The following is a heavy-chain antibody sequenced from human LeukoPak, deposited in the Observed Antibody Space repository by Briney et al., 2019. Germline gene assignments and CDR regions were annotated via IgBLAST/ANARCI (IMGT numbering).Heavy chain of an antibody. J-gene: IGHJ4*02. CDR1: GGSFSGYY. CDR3: ARGEF. Sequence: SETLSLTCAVYGGSFSGYYWSWIRQPPGKGLEWIGEINHSGSTYYNPSLKSRVTISVDTSKNQFSLKVNSVTAADTAVYYCARGEFWGQGTLVTVSS. D-gene: IGHD3-10*01. CDR2: INHSGST. V-gene: IGHV4-34*01.